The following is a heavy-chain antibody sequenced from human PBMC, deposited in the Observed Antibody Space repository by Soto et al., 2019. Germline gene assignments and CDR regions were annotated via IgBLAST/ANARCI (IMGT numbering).Heavy chain of an antibody. D-gene: IGHD3-3*01. Sequence: QVTLKESGPVLVKPTETLTLTCTVSGFSLSNARMGVSWIRQPPGKALEWLAHIFSNDEKSYSTSLKSRLTISKDTSKSQVVLTMTNMDPVDTATYYCARIRGYDFWSGYNDAFDIWGQGTMVTVSS. J-gene: IGHJ3*02. CDR3: ARIRGYDFWSGYNDAFDI. V-gene: IGHV2-26*01. CDR1: GFSLSNARMG. CDR2: IFSNDEK.